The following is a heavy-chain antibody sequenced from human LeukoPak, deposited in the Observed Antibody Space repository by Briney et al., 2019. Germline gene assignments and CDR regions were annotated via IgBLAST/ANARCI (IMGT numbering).Heavy chain of an antibody. Sequence: GGSLRLSCAVSGFTFSPYWMHWVRQVPGKGLVWVSDINSDGTITHYADSVKGRFTISRDNSKNTLYLQMNSLRAEDTAVYYCASTPYYDFWSGGNWFDPWGQGTLVTVSS. CDR2: INSDGTIT. CDR3: ASTPYYDFWSGGNWFDP. J-gene: IGHJ5*02. D-gene: IGHD3-3*01. V-gene: IGHV3-74*01. CDR1: GFTFSPYW.